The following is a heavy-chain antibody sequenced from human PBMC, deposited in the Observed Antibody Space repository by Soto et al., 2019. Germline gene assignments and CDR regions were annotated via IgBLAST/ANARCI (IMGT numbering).Heavy chain of an antibody. CDR1: GFSLSSTRMA. CDR3: ARIWYLCSGWYVSD. D-gene: IGHD6-19*01. V-gene: IGHV2-5*02. Sequence: SGPTLVNPTQTLTLTCTFSGFSLSSTRMAVGWIRQPPGKALEWLALIYWDDDKRYSPFLKSRLTITKDTSKNQVVLTMSNMDPVDTATYYCARIWYLCSGWYVSDWGQGTLDPVSA. J-gene: IGHJ4*02. CDR2: IYWDDDK.